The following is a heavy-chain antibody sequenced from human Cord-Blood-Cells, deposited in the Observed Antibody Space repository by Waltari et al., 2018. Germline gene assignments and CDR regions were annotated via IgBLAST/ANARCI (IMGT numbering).Heavy chain of an antibody. CDR3: SGELLNWFDP. Sequence: QVQLVESGGGVVQPGRSLRLSRAASGFTFRSYAMHWVRQAPGKGLEWVAVISYDGSNKYYADSVKGRFTISRDNSKNTLYLQMNSLRAEDTAVYYCSGELLNWFDPWGQGTLVTVSS. V-gene: IGHV3-30-3*01. D-gene: IGHD1-26*01. J-gene: IGHJ5*02. CDR2: ISYDGSNK. CDR1: GFTFRSYA.